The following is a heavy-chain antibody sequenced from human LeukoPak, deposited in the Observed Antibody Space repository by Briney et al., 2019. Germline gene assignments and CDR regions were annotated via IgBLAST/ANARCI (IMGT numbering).Heavy chain of an antibody. CDR2: INRRGHT. J-gene: IGHJ6*03. V-gene: IGHV3-43*01. CDR1: GFTFDRFT. Sequence: GGSLRLSCAASGFTFDRFTIHWVRQTPGKGLEWVSLINRRGHTFYADSVKGRFTISRDNAKNSLYLQMDSLGVEDTAIYYCAREGFFYMDLWGKGTTVTVSS. D-gene: IGHD1-26*01. CDR3: AREGFFYMDL.